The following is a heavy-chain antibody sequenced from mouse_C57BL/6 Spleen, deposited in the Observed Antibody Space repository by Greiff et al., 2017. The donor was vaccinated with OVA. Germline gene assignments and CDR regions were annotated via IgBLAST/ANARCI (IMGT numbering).Heavy chain of an antibody. CDR1: GYTFTSYT. J-gene: IGHJ4*01. CDR3: ALYGKEAMDY. V-gene: IGHV1-4*01. CDR2: INPSSGYT. D-gene: IGHD2-1*01. Sequence: VQLQQSGAELARPGASVKMSCKASGYTFTSYTMHWVKQRPGPGLEWIGYINPSSGYTKYNQKFKDKATLTADKSSSTAYMQLSSLTSEDSAVYYCALYGKEAMDYWGQGTSVTVSS.